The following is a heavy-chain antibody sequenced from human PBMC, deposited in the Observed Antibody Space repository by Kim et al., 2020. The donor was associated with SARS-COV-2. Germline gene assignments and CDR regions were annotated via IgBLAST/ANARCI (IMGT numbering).Heavy chain of an antibody. CDR3: AKANGDGYNYDFDY. D-gene: IGHD5-12*01. J-gene: IGHJ4*02. Sequence: ADPERGRFTISRAKSKNTLYLQMNGLRAEDTAVYYCAKANGDGYNYDFDYWGQGTLVTVSS. V-gene: IGHV3-23*01.